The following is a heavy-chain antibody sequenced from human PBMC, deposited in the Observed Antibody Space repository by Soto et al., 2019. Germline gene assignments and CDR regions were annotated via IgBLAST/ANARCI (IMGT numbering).Heavy chain of an antibody. D-gene: IGHD6-13*01. Sequence: PSETLSLTCTVSGGSISSGGYYWSWIRQHPGKGLEWIGYIYYSGSTYYNPSLKSRVTISVDTSKNQFSLKLSSVTAADTAVYYCARGRSSSWFDYWGQGTLVTVSS. V-gene: IGHV4-31*03. CDR3: ARGRSSSWFDY. CDR2: IYYSGST. J-gene: IGHJ4*02. CDR1: GGSISSGGYY.